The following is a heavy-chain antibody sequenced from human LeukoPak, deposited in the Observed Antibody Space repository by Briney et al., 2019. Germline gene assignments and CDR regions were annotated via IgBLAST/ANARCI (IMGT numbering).Heavy chain of an antibody. Sequence: ASVKLSCKSSGYIFATYGINWVRQAPGQGLEWLGWISTANGNTYYAQKIRGRISLTTDTATTTTYMDLASLTSDAMGVYYCVREFWVGEFPVWGQGTLVIVSS. V-gene: IGHV1-18*03. J-gene: IGHJ4*02. CDR3: VREFWVGEFPV. CDR2: ISTANGNT. D-gene: IGHD3-10*01. CDR1: GYIFATYG.